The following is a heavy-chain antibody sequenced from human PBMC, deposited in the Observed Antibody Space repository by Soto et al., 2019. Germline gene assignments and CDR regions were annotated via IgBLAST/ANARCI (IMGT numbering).Heavy chain of an antibody. J-gene: IGHJ4*02. D-gene: IGHD6-19*01. V-gene: IGHV3-30*18. CDR3: AKGAPTAVSGTHY. CDR2: ISYHGSDE. Sequence: GGSLRLSCAASGFIFSNYGMHWVRQAPGKGLEWVALISYHGSDEYYADSVKGRFTISRDNSKNTLYLQMNSLRAEDTAVYYCAKGAPTAVSGTHYSGPGTSVTV. CDR1: GFIFSNYG.